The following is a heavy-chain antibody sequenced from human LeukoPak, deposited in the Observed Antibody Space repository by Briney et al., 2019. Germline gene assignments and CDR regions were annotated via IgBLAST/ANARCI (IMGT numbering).Heavy chain of an antibody. J-gene: IGHJ3*02. D-gene: IGHD2-2*01. Sequence: PSETLSLTCTVFGGSISSYYWSWIRQSPGKGLEWIGHIYHSGSTNYNPSLKSRVAILQDTSKNQISLILSSVTAADTAVYYCARETAYLGFCSSTSCYHAFDIWGQGTMVTVSS. CDR2: IYHSGST. CDR1: GGSISSYY. V-gene: IGHV4-59*01. CDR3: ARETAYLGFCSSTSCYHAFDI.